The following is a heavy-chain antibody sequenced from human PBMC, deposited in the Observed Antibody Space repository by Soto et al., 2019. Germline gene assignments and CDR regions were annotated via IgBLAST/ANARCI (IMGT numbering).Heavy chain of an antibody. CDR2: ISAYNGNT. V-gene: IGHV1-18*01. Sequence: QVQLVQSGAEVKKPGASVKVSCKASGYTFTSYGISWVRQAPGQGLEWMGWISAYNGNTNYAQKLQGRVTMTTDTSTSRSYMALRCLISDDSAVYYCARDSPPVDYWCKGTLVTVSS. J-gene: IGHJ4*02. CDR1: GYTFTSYG. CDR3: ARDSPPVDY.